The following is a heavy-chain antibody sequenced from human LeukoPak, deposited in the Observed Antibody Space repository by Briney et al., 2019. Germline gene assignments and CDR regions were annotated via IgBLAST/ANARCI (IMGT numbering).Heavy chain of an antibody. CDR2: VYPDDSRT. CDR3: ARPDYFASHD. V-gene: IGHV5-51*01. J-gene: IGHJ4*02. D-gene: IGHD2/OR15-2a*01. CDR1: GYNFPKSW. Sequence: GESLKISCKASGYNFPKSWIGWVRQMPGKGLEWMAIVYPDDSRTKYSPSFQGQVTISADKSINTAYLQWSSLRASDTAMYYCARPDYFASHDWGQGILVTVSS.